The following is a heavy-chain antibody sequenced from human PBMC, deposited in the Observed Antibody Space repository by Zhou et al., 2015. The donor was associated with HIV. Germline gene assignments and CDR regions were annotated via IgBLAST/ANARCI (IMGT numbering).Heavy chain of an antibody. CDR1: GGTFSSYA. CDR3: AREWLTGVVVVAAMRFDAFDI. J-gene: IGHJ3*02. Sequence: QVQLVQSGAEVKKPGSSVKVSCKASGGTFSSYAISWVRQAPGQGLEWMGGIIPIFGTANYAQKFQGRVTITADESTSTAYMELSSLRSEDTAVYYCAREWLTGVVVVAAMRFDAFDIWGQGTMVTVSS. D-gene: IGHD2-15*01. V-gene: IGHV1-69*01. CDR2: IIPIFGTA.